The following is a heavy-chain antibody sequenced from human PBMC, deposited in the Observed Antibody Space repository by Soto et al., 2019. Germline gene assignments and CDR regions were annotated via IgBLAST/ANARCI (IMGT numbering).Heavy chain of an antibody. V-gene: IGHV1-69*04. Sequence: SVKVSCKASGGTFSSYTISWVRQAPGQGLEWMGRIIPILGIANYAQKFQGRVTITADKSTSTAYMELSSLRSEGTAVYYCARDCRGTYCCSTSSHLPDAFDIWGQGTMDTVSS. CDR2: IIPILGIA. J-gene: IGHJ3*02. CDR1: GGTFSSYT. CDR3: ARDCRGTYCCSTSSHLPDAFDI. D-gene: IGHD2-2*01.